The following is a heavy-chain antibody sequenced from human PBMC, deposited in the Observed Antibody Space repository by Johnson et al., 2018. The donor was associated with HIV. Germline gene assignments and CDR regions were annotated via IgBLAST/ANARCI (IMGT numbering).Heavy chain of an antibody. D-gene: IGHD3-3*01. V-gene: IGHV3-33*08. CDR1: GFTVSSNY. CDR3: ARDLGESEKDEWPSDYYDFGRDSPGQDPRGVVGPFDL. CDR2: IWYDGSNK. Sequence: QVQLVESGGGLIQPGGSLRLSCAASGFTVSSNYMSWVRQAPGKGLEWVSVIWYDGSNKYYADSVKGRFTISRDNSKNTLFMKMNSLRDEDTALYYCARDLGESEKDEWPSDYYDFGRDSPGQDPRGVVGPFDLWGQGTMVTVSS. J-gene: IGHJ3*01.